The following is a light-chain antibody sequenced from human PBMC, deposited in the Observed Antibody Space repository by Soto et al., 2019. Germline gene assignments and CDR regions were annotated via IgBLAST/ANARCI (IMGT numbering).Light chain of an antibody. Sequence: QSVLTQPPSASGTPGQRVSISCSGSSSNIGSNAVHWYQQFPGTAPRLLIYRDNQRPSGVPDRFSGSKSGTSASLVISGRQSEDEADYYCAAWNDRPYLWVFGGGTKLTVL. J-gene: IGLJ3*02. CDR3: AAWNDRPYLWV. CDR1: SSNIGSNA. V-gene: IGLV1-44*01. CDR2: RDN.